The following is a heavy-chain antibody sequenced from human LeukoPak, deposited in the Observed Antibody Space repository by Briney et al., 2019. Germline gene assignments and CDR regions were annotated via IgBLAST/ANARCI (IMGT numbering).Heavy chain of an antibody. CDR2: ISSSGSTI. V-gene: IGHV3-11*01. D-gene: IGHD3-10*01. CDR1: GFTFSDYY. Sequence: PGGSLRLSCAASGFTFSDYYMSWIRQAPGKGLEWVSYISSSGSTIYYADSVKGRFTISRDNSKNTLYLQMNSLRAEDTAVYYCAKSNYYGSERDAFDIWGQGTMVTVSS. CDR3: AKSNYYGSERDAFDI. J-gene: IGHJ3*02.